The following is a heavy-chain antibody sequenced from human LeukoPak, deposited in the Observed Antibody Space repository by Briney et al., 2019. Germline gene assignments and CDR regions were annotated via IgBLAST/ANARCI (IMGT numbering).Heavy chain of an antibody. CDR3: ARDRELRYYDSSGYYGY. CDR2: INPNSGGT. CDR1: GYTFTGYY. Sequence: ASVKVSCKASGYTFTGYYMHWVRQAPGQGLGWMGWINPNSGGTNYAQKFQGRVTMTRDTSISTAYMELSRLRSDDTAVYYCARDRELRYYDSSGYYGYWGQGTLVTVSS. V-gene: IGHV1-2*02. D-gene: IGHD3-22*01. J-gene: IGHJ4*02.